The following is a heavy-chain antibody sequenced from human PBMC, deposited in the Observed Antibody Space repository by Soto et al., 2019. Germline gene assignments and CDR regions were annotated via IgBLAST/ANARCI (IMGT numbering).Heavy chain of an antibody. CDR3: AQTRGSGGAGPGRFDL. CDR1: GGTFSRYA. D-gene: IGHD6-19*01. CDR2: ITPMFGTA. V-gene: IGHV1-69*12. J-gene: IGHJ2*01. Sequence: QVQLVQSGAEVKKPGSSVKVSCKASGGTFSRYAISWVRQAPGQGLEWMGGITPMFGTANYAQKFQGRITITADESTSTAHKELGRLRSEDTAVYYCAQTRGSGGAGPGRFDLWGRGTLVIVSS.